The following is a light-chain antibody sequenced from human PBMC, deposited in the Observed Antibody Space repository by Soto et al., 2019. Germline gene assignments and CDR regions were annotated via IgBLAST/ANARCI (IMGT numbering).Light chain of an antibody. CDR1: SSDVGGHNY. CDR2: EVT. CDR3: SSYAGRNTWV. J-gene: IGLJ3*02. V-gene: IGLV2-8*01. Sequence: QSALTQPPSASGSPGQSVTISCTGTSSDVGGHNYVSWYQHHPGKAPKLIIYEVTKRPSGVPERFSGSKSGNTASLTVSGLQAEDEADYYCSSYAGRNTWVFGGGTKLTVL.